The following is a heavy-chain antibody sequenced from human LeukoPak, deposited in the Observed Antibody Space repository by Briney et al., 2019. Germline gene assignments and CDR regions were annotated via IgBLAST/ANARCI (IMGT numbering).Heavy chain of an antibody. CDR1: GFTFDDYA. J-gene: IGHJ4*02. Sequence: GGSLRLSCAASGFTFDDYAMHWVRQAPGKGLEWVSGISWNSGSIGYADSVKGRFTISRDNAKNSLYLQMNSLRAEDTALYYCAKVRSGYYDSSGHFDYWGQGTPVTVSS. CDR3: AKVRSGYYDSSGHFDY. V-gene: IGHV3-9*01. D-gene: IGHD3-22*01. CDR2: ISWNSGSI.